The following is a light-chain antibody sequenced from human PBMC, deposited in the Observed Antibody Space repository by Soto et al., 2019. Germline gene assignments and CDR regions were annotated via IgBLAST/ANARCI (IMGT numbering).Light chain of an antibody. Sequence: EIVLTQSPGTLPLSPGDRGTLYCRASQSVSNSYLAWYQQKPGQAPRLLIYGASSRATGIPDRFSGSGSGTDFTLTISRLEPEDFAVYYCQQYGSSPWTFGQGTKVDIK. V-gene: IGKV3-20*01. CDR2: GAS. CDR3: QQYGSSPWT. CDR1: QSVSNSY. J-gene: IGKJ1*01.